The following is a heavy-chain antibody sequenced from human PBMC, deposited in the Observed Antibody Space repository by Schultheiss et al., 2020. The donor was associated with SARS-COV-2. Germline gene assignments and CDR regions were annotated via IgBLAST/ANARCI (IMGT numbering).Heavy chain of an antibody. V-gene: IGHV4-39*07. Sequence: SETLSLTCTVSGGSISSSSYYWGWIRQPPGKGLEWIGEINHSGSTNYNPSLKSRVTISVDTSKNQFSLKLSSVTAADTAVYYCAGDLSYSNLIVHYYYYMDVWGKGTTVTVSS. D-gene: IGHD4-11*01. CDR2: INHSGST. CDR3: AGDLSYSNLIVHYYYYMDV. J-gene: IGHJ6*03. CDR1: GGSISSSSYY.